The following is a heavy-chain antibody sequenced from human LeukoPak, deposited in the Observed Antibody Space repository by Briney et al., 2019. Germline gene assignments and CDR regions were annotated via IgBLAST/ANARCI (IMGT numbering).Heavy chain of an antibody. CDR3: IRDAYSSSYYVY. V-gene: IGHV1-18*01. J-gene: IGHJ4*02. CDR1: GYSFTSYG. CDR2: ISAYNGNT. Sequence: KPGESLKISCKASGYSFTSYGISWVRQAPGQGLEWMGWISAYNGNTDYAQKVQGRVTMTTDTSTSTAYMEVRSLRYDDTAVYYCIRDAYSSSYYVYWGQGTLVTVSS. D-gene: IGHD6-13*01.